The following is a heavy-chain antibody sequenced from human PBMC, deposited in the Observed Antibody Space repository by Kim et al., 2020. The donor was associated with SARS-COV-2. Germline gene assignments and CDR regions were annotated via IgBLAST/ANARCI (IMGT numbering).Heavy chain of an antibody. V-gene: IGHV3-48*04. Sequence: GGSLRLSCAASGFTFSSYSMNWVRQAPGKGLEWVSYISSSSSTIYYADSVKGRFTISRDNAKNSLFLQMNSLRAEDTAVYYCARDRPRGWEPGAFDIWGQGTMVTVSS. CDR3: ARDRPRGWEPGAFDI. CDR1: GFTFSSYS. J-gene: IGHJ3*02. D-gene: IGHD1-26*01. CDR2: ISSSSSTI.